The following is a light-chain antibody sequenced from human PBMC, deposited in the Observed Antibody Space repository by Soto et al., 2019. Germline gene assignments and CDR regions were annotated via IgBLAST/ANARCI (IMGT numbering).Light chain of an antibody. V-gene: IGKV3-20*01. CDR2: GIS. J-gene: IGKJ1*01. CDR3: EQYGSSPRT. Sequence: EIVLMQSPGTLSLSPGERDTLGCRASQNISSNYFAWYQQKPGQAPRLLIYGISTRATGIPDRFSGSGSGTDFTLTISRLEPEDFAVYYCEQYGSSPRTFGQGTKVDIK. CDR1: QNISSNY.